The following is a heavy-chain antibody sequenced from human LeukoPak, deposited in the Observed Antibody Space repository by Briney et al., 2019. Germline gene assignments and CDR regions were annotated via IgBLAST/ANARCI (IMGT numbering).Heavy chain of an antibody. CDR2: ISGSGSNT. Sequence: GGSLRLSCAASGFTFSNYAMNWVRQTPGKGLEWVSTISGSGSNTFNADSVVGRFTISRDNSKDTVFLQMNSLRAEDTAVYYCAKDATSSWHQNWFDPWGQGTLVTASS. CDR1: GFTFSNYA. J-gene: IGHJ5*02. V-gene: IGHV3-23*01. CDR3: AKDATSSWHQNWFDP. D-gene: IGHD6-13*01.